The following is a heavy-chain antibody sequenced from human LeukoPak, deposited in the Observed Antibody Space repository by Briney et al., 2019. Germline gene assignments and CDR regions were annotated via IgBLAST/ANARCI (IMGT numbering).Heavy chain of an antibody. CDR3: AREGSGWGAFDY. CDR1: GGSINNNNW. V-gene: IGHV4-4*02. D-gene: IGHD6-19*01. J-gene: IGHJ4*02. Sequence: SGTLSLTCAVSGGSINNNNWWSWVRPPPGKGLEWNGEIYHSGSTNYNPSLKSRVTISVDKSKNQFSLKLSSVTAADTAVYYCAREGSGWGAFDYWGQGTLVTVSS. CDR2: IYHSGST.